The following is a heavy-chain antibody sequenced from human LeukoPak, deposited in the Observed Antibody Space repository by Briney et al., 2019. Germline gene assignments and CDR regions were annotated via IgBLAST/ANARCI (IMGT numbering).Heavy chain of an antibody. J-gene: IGHJ5*02. Sequence: SVKVSCKASGGTFSSYAISWVRQAPGQGLEWMGGIIPIFGTANYAQKFQGRVTITADESTSTAYMELSSLRSEDTAVYYCARDREVVPAATWFDPWGQGTLVTVSS. V-gene: IGHV1-69*13. D-gene: IGHD2-2*01. CDR3: ARDREVVPAATWFDP. CDR2: IIPIFGTA. CDR1: GGTFSSYA.